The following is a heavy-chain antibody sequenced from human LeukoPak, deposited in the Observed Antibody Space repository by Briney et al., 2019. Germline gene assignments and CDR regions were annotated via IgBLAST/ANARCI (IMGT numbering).Heavy chain of an antibody. V-gene: IGHV1-46*01. J-gene: IGHJ4*02. CDR3: ARTCCSETSKFDY. D-gene: IGHD2-15*01. Sequence: ASVKVSCKASGYTFTSYYMHWVRQAPGQGLEWMGVINPSGDGARYPQKFQGRVTVTRNGSTSPVYMDLSSLRPDDTAVYYCARTCCSETSKFDYWGQGSLVTVSS. CDR2: INPSGDGA. CDR1: GYTFTSYY.